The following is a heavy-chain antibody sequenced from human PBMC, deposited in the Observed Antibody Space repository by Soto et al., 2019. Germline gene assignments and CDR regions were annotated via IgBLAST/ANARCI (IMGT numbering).Heavy chain of an antibody. J-gene: IGHJ6*02. Sequence: EVQVLESGGGLVQPGGSLRLSCAASGFTFSSYAMSWVRQAPGKGLEWVSAISGSGGSTYYADSVKGRFTISRDNSKNTLYLQMNSLRAEDTAVYYCAKDLSGWSFYGMDVWGQGTTVTVSS. CDR1: GFTFSSYA. CDR3: AKDLSGWSFYGMDV. D-gene: IGHD6-19*01. CDR2: ISGSGGST. V-gene: IGHV3-23*01.